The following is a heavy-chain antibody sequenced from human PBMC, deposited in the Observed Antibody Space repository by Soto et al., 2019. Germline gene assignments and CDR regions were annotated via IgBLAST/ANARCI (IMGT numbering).Heavy chain of an antibody. Sequence: GGSLRVSCAASGFTFRSFTMNWVRQAPGKGLEWVSTISSNSAYIYYTDALRGRFTISRDNAKNSLHLQMNSLRAEDTAVYYCTRDASRDSSARGWFDPWGPGTLVTVSS. CDR1: GFTFRSFT. D-gene: IGHD6-13*01. V-gene: IGHV3-21*01. CDR3: TRDASRDSSARGWFDP. J-gene: IGHJ5*02. CDR2: ISSNSAYI.